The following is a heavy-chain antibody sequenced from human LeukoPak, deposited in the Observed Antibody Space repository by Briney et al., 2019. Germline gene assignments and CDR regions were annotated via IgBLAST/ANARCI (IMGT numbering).Heavy chain of an antibody. Sequence: GGSLRLSCAASGFTFINYAMHWVRQAPGKGLEYVSAISSKGGSTYYANSVKGRFTISRDNSKNTLYLQMGSLRAEDTAVYYCAKDAVWFGELSDYYYYMDVWGKGTKVTVSS. CDR3: AKDAVWFGELSDYYYYMDV. D-gene: IGHD3-10*01. V-gene: IGHV3-64*01. J-gene: IGHJ6*03. CDR2: ISSKGGST. CDR1: GFTFINYA.